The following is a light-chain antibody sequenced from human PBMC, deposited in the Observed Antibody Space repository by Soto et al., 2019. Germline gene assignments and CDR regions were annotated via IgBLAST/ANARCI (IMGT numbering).Light chain of an antibody. CDR3: QQYDNLPLT. V-gene: IGKV3-15*01. CDR1: QSVSSH. Sequence: ERVMTQSPAIMSVSPGERATLSCRASQSVSSHLAWYQQKPGQAPRLLIYGASTRATSVPARFSASGSGTEFTLTISSLQSEDFAFYYCQQYDNLPLTFGPGTKVDI. J-gene: IGKJ3*01. CDR2: GAS.